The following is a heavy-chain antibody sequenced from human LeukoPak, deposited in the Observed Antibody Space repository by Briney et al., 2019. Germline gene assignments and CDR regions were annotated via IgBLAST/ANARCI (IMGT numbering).Heavy chain of an antibody. J-gene: IGHJ5*01. CDR1: GFTFRNYW. CDR2: IKGDGSHT. D-gene: IGHD3-9*01. V-gene: IGHV3-74*01. CDR3: VRDWDHFDFDS. Sequence: GGSLRLSCAASGFTFRNYWMHWVRQAPGKGLVWVSRIKGDGSHTIYADSVKGRFTISRDNAKNTLYLQMRSLRAEDTAVYYCVRDWDHFDFDSWGQGTLVTVSS.